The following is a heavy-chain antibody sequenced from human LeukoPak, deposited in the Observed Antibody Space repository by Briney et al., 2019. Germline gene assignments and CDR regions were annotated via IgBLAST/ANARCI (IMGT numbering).Heavy chain of an antibody. Sequence: GGSLRLSCAASGFPFSGYLMSWVRQAPGKGVEWVANIKEDGSEKYYVDSVKGRFTISRDNAKNSLYLQMNSLRVEDTAVYYCAGQGPRFDPWGQGTLVTVSS. CDR3: AGQGPRFDP. V-gene: IGHV3-7*01. J-gene: IGHJ5*02. CDR2: IKEDGSEK. CDR1: GFPFSGYL.